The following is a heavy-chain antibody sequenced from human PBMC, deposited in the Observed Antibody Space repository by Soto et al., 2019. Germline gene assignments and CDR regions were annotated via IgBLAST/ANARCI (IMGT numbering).Heavy chain of an antibody. V-gene: IGHV3-23*01. Sequence: EVQLLESGGGLVQPGGSLRLSCAASGFTFSSYAMSWVRQAPGKGLEWVSAISGSGGSTYYADSVKGRFTISRDNSKNWLYLQMNSLRAEDTAVYYCAKDFTNSYQLLLNGAFDIWGQGTMVTVSS. CDR2: ISGSGGST. D-gene: IGHD2-2*01. CDR1: GFTFSSYA. J-gene: IGHJ3*02. CDR3: AKDFTNSYQLLLNGAFDI.